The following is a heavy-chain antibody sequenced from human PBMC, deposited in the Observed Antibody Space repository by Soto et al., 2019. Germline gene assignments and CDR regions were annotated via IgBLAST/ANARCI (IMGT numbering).Heavy chain of an antibody. D-gene: IGHD3-10*01. V-gene: IGHV3-11*01. Sequence: PGGSLRLSCAASGFTFSDYYMSWIRQAPGKGLEWVSYISSSGSTIYYADSVKGRFTISRDNAKNSLYLQMNSLRAEDTAVYYCARTTVRGVMTLQHYYYMDVWAKGPRSPSP. CDR2: ISSSGSTI. CDR1: GFTFSDYY. J-gene: IGHJ6*03. CDR3: ARTTVRGVMTLQHYYYMDV.